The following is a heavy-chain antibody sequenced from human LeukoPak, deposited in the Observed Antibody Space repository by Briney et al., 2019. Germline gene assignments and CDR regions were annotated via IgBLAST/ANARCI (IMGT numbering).Heavy chain of an antibody. CDR2: IYYSGST. D-gene: IGHD3-22*01. J-gene: IGHJ3*02. V-gene: IGHV4-39*07. CDR1: GGSISSSSYY. Sequence: PSETLSLTCTVSGGSISSSSYYWGWIRQPPGKGLEWIGSIYYSGSTYYNPSLKSRVTISVDTSKNQFSLKLSSVTAADTAVYYCAILYDSSGYYYGDDAFDIWGQGTMVTVSS. CDR3: AILYDSSGYYYGDDAFDI.